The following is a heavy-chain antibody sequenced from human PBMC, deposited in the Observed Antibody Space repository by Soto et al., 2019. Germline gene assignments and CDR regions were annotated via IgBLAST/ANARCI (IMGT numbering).Heavy chain of an antibody. CDR3: ARHKVTKVYSSSWYFDY. V-gene: IGHV5-51*01. CDR1: GYSFTRYW. Sequence: RGEPLKISCKGSGYSFTRYWIGWVRQMPGQGLEWMGIIYPGDSDTRYSPSFQGQVTISADKSISTAYLQWSSLKASDTAMYYCARHKVTKVYSSSWYFDYWGQGTLVTVSS. J-gene: IGHJ4*02. D-gene: IGHD6-13*01. CDR2: IYPGDSDT.